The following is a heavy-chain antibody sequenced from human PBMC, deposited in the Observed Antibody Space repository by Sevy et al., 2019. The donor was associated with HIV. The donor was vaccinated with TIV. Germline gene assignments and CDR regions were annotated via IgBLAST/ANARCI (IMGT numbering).Heavy chain of an antibody. CDR1: GFIISDYE. Sequence: GGSLRLSCEAFGFIISDYEMMWVRQAPGKGLEWVSYISPSRTTIYHAVSPKGRFTTSRDNARNSLSLHLDNLRAEDTAVYYCTRQYFPADCSSTNCPPADYDLWGQGTMVTVSS. D-gene: IGHD2-2*01. V-gene: IGHV3-48*03. J-gene: IGHJ3*01. CDR2: ISPSRTTI. CDR3: TRQYFPADCSSTNCPPADYDL.